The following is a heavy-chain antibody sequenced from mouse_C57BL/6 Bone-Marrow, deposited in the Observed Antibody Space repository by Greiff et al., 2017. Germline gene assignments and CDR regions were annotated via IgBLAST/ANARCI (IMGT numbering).Heavy chain of an antibody. CDR1: GYTFSSYW. V-gene: IGHV1-74*01. J-gene: IGHJ1*03. CDR2: IHPSDSDT. Sequence: QVQLQESGAELVQPGASVKVSCKASGYTFSSYWMHWVKQRPGKGLEWIGRIHPSDSDTNYNKTFKGKGTLTVDKSTSTTYMQLSSLTSEDAAVSYYACGSNHWYVDFWDRGTAATVSS. D-gene: IGHD1-1*01. CDR3: ACGSNHWYVDF.